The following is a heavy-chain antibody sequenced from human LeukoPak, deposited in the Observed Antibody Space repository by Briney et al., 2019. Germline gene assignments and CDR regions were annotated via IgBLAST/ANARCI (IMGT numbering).Heavy chain of an antibody. CDR3: ARGRPLLDS. Sequence: GASVKVSCKASGYTFTTYNINWVRQAPGQGLEWMGWINTHSGNPTHAQGFTGRFVFSLDPAISTAYLQINNLKPEDTGVYYCARGRPLLDSWGQGTLVIVSS. CDR2: INTHSGNP. J-gene: IGHJ4*02. V-gene: IGHV7-4-1*02. CDR1: GYTFTTYN.